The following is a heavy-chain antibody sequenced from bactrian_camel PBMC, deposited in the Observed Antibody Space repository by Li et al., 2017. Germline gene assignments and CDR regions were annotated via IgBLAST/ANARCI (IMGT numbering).Heavy chain of an antibody. CDR1: GYTSTTSC. D-gene: IGHD2*01. V-gene: IGHV3S1*01. Sequence: HVQLVESGGGSVQAGESRRLSCVTSGYTSTTSCVAWVRQAPGKQREGVVSIDRDGRATYADSVKGRFTISRDNRENLLYLQLNSLKTEDTAKYFCAKGIQKCPGSYCRPEGQGT. CDR2: IDRDGRA. J-gene: IGHJ3*01.